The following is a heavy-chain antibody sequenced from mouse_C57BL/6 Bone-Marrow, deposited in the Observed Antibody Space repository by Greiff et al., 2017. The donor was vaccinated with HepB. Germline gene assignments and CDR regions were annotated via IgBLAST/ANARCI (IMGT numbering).Heavy chain of an antibody. Sequence: EVQLVESGGDLVKPGGSLKLSCAASGFTFSSYGMSWVRPTPDKRLEWVATISSGGSYTYYPDSVKGRFTISRDKAKNTLYLQMSSLKSEDTAMYYCARRIYYETTGAYWGQGTLVTVSA. D-gene: IGHD2-4*01. CDR2: ISSGGSYT. V-gene: IGHV5-6*01. CDR1: GFTFSSYG. J-gene: IGHJ3*01. CDR3: ARRIYYETTGAY.